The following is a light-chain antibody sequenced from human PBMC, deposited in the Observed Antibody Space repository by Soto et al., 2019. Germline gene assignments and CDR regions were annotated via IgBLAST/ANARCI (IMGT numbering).Light chain of an antibody. CDR2: RAS. J-gene: IGKJ1*01. CDR1: QSVSSPY. Sequence: EIVLTQSPGTLSLSTGERATLSCRASQSVSSPYLAWYQQKPGQAPRVLIYRASSRATGIPDRFSGSGSGTDFTLTISRLEPEDSAVYYCQHYGTSWAFGQGTKVDIK. V-gene: IGKV3-20*01. CDR3: QHYGTSWA.